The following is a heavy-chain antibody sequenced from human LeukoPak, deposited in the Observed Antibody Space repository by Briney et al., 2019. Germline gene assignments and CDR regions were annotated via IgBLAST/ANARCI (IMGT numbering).Heavy chain of an antibody. D-gene: IGHD3-22*01. CDR1: GFTFSSYT. V-gene: IGHV3-30-3*01. CDR3: ARDGKITMIVVVPQFDY. Sequence: GGSLGLSCAASGFTFSSYTMHWFGQAPGKGLEWVAVISYDGSNKYYADSVKGRFTISRDNSKNTLYLQMNSLRAEDTAVWYCARDGKITMIVVVPQFDYWGQGTLVTVSS. CDR2: ISYDGSNK. J-gene: IGHJ4*02.